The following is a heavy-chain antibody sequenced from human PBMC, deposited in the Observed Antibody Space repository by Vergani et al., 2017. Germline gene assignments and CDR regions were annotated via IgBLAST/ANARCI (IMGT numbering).Heavy chain of an antibody. CDR1: GYSISSGYY. J-gene: IGHJ5*02. D-gene: IGHD3-10*01. CDR3: ARTTSGSGSYYGVA. Sequence: QVQLQESGPGLVKPSETLSLTCAVSGYSISSGYYWGWIRQPPGKGLEWIGSIYHSGSTYYNPSLKSRVTISVDTYKNQFSLKLGSVTAADTAVYYCARTTSGSGSYYGVAWGQGTLVTVSS. CDR2: IYHSGST. V-gene: IGHV4-38-2*01.